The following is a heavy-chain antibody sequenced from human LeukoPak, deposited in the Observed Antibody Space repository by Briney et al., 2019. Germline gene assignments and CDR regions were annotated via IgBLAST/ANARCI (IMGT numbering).Heavy chain of an antibody. CDR1: GDSVSSNSAA. J-gene: IGHJ5*02. Sequence: PSQTLSLTCAISGDSVSSNSAAWNWIRQSPSRGLEWLGRTYYRSKWYNDYAVSVKSRITINPDTSKNQFSLQLNSVTPEDTAVYYCARDRKGLLWFGELSPGGWFDPWGQGTLVTVSS. V-gene: IGHV6-1*01. CDR2: TYYRSKWYN. CDR3: ARDRKGLLWFGELSPGGWFDP. D-gene: IGHD3-10*01.